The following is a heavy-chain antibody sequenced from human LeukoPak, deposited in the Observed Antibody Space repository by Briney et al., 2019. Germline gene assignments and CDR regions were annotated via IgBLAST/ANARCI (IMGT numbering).Heavy chain of an antibody. Sequence: DPGGSLRLSCAASGFTFSNYWMTWVRQAPGKWLEWVANIKEDGSEKYYGDSVKGRFTISRDNAKNSLYLQMNSLRAEDTAVYSCARGLNSENVNWFDPWGQGALVTVSS. CDR3: ARGLNSENVNWFDP. CDR2: IKEDGSEK. D-gene: IGHD1-1*01. J-gene: IGHJ5*02. V-gene: IGHV3-7*01. CDR1: GFTFSNYW.